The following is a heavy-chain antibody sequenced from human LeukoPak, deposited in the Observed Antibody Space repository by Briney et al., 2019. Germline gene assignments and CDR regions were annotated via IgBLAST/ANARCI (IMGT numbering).Heavy chain of an antibody. J-gene: IGHJ4*02. CDR1: GYRFTNYW. CDR3: AREEDDNNFFDY. D-gene: IGHD5-24*01. Sequence: GESLKISCKGSGYRFTNYWIGWARQMPGKGLEWMGIINPSDSDTRYSPSFQGQVTISADKSISTAYLQWSSLKASGTAMYYCAREEDDNNFFDYWGQGTLVTVSS. CDR2: INPSDSDT. V-gene: IGHV5-51*01.